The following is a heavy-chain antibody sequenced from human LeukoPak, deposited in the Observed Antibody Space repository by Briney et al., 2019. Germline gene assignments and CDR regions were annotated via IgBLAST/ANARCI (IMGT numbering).Heavy chain of an antibody. CDR1: GGSISSYY. CDR3: ARRESGTMMEV. J-gene: IGHJ6*04. Sequence: SETLSLTCTVYGGSISSYYWSWIRHPPGKGLEWIGTIYYSGNDYYNPSLKRRVIISVDPSNNQFSLRRTSLTAADTAVYYSARRESGTMMEVWGKGTTVTISS. V-gene: IGHV4-39*01. CDR2: IYYSGND. D-gene: IGHD3-10*01.